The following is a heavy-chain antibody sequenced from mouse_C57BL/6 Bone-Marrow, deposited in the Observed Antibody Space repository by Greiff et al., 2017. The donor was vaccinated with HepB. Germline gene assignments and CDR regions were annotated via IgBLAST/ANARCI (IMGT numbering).Heavy chain of an antibody. CDR2: IDPENGDT. CDR3: TTLYGNYVTSHWYFDV. J-gene: IGHJ1*03. D-gene: IGHD2-1*01. V-gene: IGHV14-4*01. Sequence: VQLQQSGAELVRPGASVKLSCTASGFNIKDDYMHWVKQRPEQGLEWIGWIDPENGDTENASKFQGKATITADTSSNTAYLQLSSLTSEDTAVYYCTTLYGNYVTSHWYFDVWGTGTTVTVSS. CDR1: GFNIKDDY.